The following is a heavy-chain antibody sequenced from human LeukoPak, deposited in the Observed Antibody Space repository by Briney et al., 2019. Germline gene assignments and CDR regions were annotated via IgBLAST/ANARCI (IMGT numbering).Heavy chain of an antibody. CDR1: GFSLSTSGMC. V-gene: IGHV2-70*11. CDR2: IDWDDDK. Sequence: SGPTLVNPTQTLTLTCTFSGFSLSTSGMCVSWIRQPPGKALEWLARIDWDDDKYYSTSLKTRLTISKDTSKNQVVLTMTNMDPVDTATYYCARMVSSGYYAAYYYYGMDVWGQGTTVTVSS. J-gene: IGHJ6*02. CDR3: ARMVSSGYYAAYYYYGMDV. D-gene: IGHD3-22*01.